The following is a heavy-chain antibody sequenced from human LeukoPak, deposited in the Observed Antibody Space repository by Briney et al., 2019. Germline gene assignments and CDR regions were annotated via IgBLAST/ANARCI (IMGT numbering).Heavy chain of an antibody. CDR3: ARARTEILAGYYSLDY. Sequence: SGTLSPTCTVSGGSISSNNWWSWVRLPPGKGLEWIGEIYHSGNTNYNPSLKSRVTISGDMSKNQFSLRLSSVTAADTAVYYCARARTEILAGYYSLDYWGQGTLVTVSS. CDR2: IYHSGNT. J-gene: IGHJ4*02. CDR1: GGSISSNNW. D-gene: IGHD3-9*01. V-gene: IGHV4-4*02.